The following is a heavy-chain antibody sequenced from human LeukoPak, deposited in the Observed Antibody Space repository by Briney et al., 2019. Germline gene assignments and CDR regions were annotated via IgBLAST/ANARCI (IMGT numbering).Heavy chain of an antibody. D-gene: IGHD3-9*01. Sequence: GGSLRLSCAASGFTFSSYSMNWVRQAPGKGLEWVSSISSSNSYIYYADSVKGRFTISRDNAKNSLYLQMNSLRAEDTAVYYCARDILTGSQSRFQHWGQGTLVTVSS. V-gene: IGHV3-21*01. CDR1: GFTFSSYS. CDR2: ISSSNSYI. J-gene: IGHJ1*01. CDR3: ARDILTGSQSRFQH.